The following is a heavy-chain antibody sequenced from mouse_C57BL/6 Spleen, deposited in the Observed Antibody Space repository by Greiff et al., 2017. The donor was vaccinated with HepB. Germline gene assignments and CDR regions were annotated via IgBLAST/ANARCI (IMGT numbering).Heavy chain of an antibody. V-gene: IGHV14-4*01. CDR1: GFNIKDDY. J-gene: IGHJ1*03. Sequence: EVQLQQSGAELVRPGASVKLSCTASGFNIKDDYMHWVKQRPEQGLEWIGWIDPENGDTEYASKFQGKATITADTSSNTAYLQLSSLTSEPTAVYYCTTLMIPTYFEVWGTGTTVTVSS. CDR3: TTLMIPTYFEV. CDR2: IDPENGDT. D-gene: IGHD2-4*01.